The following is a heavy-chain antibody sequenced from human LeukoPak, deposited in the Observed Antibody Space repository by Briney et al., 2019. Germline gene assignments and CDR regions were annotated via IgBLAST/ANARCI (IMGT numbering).Heavy chain of an antibody. CDR2: MNPNSGNT. V-gene: IGHV1-8*01. D-gene: IGHD1-26*01. CDR1: GYTFTSYD. J-gene: IGHJ6*02. Sequence: ASVTVSCKASGYTFTSYDINWVRQATGQGLEWMGWMNPNSGNTGYAQKFQGRVTMTRNTSISTAYMELSSLRSEDTAVYYCARGQSLLPYYYYGMDVWGQGTTVTVSS. CDR3: ARGQSLLPYYYYGMDV.